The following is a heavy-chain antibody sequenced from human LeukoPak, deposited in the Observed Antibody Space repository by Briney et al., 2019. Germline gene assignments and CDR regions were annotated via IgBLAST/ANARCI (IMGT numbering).Heavy chain of an antibody. D-gene: IGHD6-13*01. CDR2: ISAYNGNT. CDR3: ARVSYSSSTVDC. J-gene: IGHJ4*02. CDR1: GYTFTSYG. V-gene: IGHV1-18*01. Sequence: ASVKVSCKASGYTFTSYGISWVRRAPGQGLEWMGCISAYNGNTNYAQKLQGRVTMTTDTSTSTAYMELRSLRSDDTAVYYCARVSYSSSTVDCWGQGTLVTVSS.